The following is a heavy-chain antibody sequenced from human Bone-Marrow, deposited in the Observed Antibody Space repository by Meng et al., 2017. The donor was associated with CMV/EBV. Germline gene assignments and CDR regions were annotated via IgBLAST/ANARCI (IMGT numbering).Heavy chain of an antibody. CDR3: ASSGYSGYDWYFDY. V-gene: IGHV4-59*01. CDR2: IYYSGST. Sequence: SETLSLTCTVSGGSISSYYWSWIRQPPGKGLEWIGYIYYSGSTNYNPSLKSRVTISVDTSKNQFPLKLSSVTAADTAVYYCASSGYSGYDWYFDYWGQGTLVTVSS. D-gene: IGHD5-12*01. J-gene: IGHJ4*02. CDR1: GGSISSYY.